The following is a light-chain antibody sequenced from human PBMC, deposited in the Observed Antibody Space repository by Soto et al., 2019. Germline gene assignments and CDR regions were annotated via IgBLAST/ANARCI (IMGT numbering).Light chain of an antibody. J-gene: IGLJ1*01. Sequence: QAVLTQPASVSGSPGQSITISCTGTSSDIGSYNYVSWYQQHPGKAPKLIIYDVTNRPAGISSRFSASKSGDTASLTISVLQADDEADYFCSSNKSTSTPYVFGTGTKLTVL. CDR2: DVT. CDR3: SSNKSTSTPYV. V-gene: IGLV2-14*03. CDR1: SSDIGSYNY.